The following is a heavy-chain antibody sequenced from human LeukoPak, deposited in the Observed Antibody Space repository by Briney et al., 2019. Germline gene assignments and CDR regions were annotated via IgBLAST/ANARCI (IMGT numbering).Heavy chain of an antibody. D-gene: IGHD6-6*01. V-gene: IGHV2-5*01. CDR2: LYWYGDK. Sequence: SPPTMSNPTHTHTLTCTFFGFARNTTGEGVVWIRQPPAKTLESHTLLYWYGDKPYSPSLNTRLTITKDTSKNQLVLPLSNMEPGDTANYYCAHRRGGGIAARVYDPWGQGTLVTVSS. CDR3: AHRRGGGIAARVYDP. J-gene: IGHJ5*02. CDR1: GFARNTTGEG.